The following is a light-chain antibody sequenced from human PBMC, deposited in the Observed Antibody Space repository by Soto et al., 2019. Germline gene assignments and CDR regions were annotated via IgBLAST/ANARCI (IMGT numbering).Light chain of an antibody. J-gene: IGKJ3*01. CDR3: QQYGSSPFT. CDR2: GAS. Sequence: DIVLTQSPGTLSLSPGERATLSCRASQTVSSNNLAWYQQKRGQAPRLLIYGASSRAAAIPDRFRGSGSGTDFTLIISCLAPEDFAVYYCQQYGSSPFTFGPGTAVDIK. CDR1: QTVSSNN. V-gene: IGKV3-20*01.